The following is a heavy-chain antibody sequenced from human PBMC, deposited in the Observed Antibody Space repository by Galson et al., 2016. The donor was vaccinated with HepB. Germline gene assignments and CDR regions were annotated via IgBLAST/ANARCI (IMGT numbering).Heavy chain of an antibody. V-gene: IGHV3-73*01. CDR1: GVTIIGTA. Sequence: SLRLSCAVSGVTIIGTAIHWVRQAPGKGLEWVGRVRSHVNNYATGYGDSVKGRFTISRDDSKNMAYLEMRSLKSEDTAVYFCTRRLIGAVETTDHWGQGTLVTVSS. CDR3: TRRLIGAVETTDH. D-gene: IGHD4-23*01. J-gene: IGHJ5*02. CDR2: VRSHVNNYAT.